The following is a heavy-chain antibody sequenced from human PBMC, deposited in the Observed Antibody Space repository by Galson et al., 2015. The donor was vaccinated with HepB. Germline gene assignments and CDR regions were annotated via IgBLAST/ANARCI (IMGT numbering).Heavy chain of an antibody. CDR3: ARDSSHAAAAGTAGHYWYFDL. V-gene: IGHV3-74*01. CDR1: GFTFSSYW. Sequence: SLRLSCAASGFTFSSYWMHWVRQAPGKGLVWVSRINSDGSSTSYADSVKGRFTISRDNAKNTLYLQMNSLRAEDTAVYYCARDSSHAAAAGTAGHYWYFDLWGRGTLVTVSS. D-gene: IGHD6-13*01. J-gene: IGHJ2*01. CDR2: INSDGSST.